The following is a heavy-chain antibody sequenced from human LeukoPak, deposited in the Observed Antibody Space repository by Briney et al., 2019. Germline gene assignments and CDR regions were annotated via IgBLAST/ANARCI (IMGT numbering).Heavy chain of an antibody. V-gene: IGHV3-48*03. CDR3: ARELTSDSSGYDAFHI. Sequence: GGSLRLSCTASGFSFSNYEMDWVRQAPGKGLEWVSYISSSGGTIFYADSVKGRFTISRDNAKNSMYLQMSGLRAEDTAVYYCARELTSDSSGYDAFHIWGQGTPVTVSS. D-gene: IGHD3-22*01. CDR2: ISSSGGTI. CDR1: GFSFSNYE. J-gene: IGHJ3*02.